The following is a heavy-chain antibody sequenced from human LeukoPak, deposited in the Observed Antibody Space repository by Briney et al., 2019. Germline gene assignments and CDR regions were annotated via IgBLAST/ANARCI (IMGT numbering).Heavy chain of an antibody. V-gene: IGHV3-21*01. CDR1: GFTFDTYR. CDR3: ARDSPGTTASDY. D-gene: IGHD1-1*01. J-gene: IGHJ4*02. CDR2: ISASESYI. Sequence: RGSLRLSCAASGFTFDTYRMNWVRQAPGKGLEWVSSISASESYIYYADSLKGRFTISRDNTKNSLFLQMNSLRAEDTAVYYCARDSPGTTASDYWGQGTLVTVSS.